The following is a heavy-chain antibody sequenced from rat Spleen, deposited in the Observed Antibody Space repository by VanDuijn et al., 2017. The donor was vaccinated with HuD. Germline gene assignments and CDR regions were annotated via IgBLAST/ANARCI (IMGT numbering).Heavy chain of an antibody. D-gene: IGHD1-10*01. Sequence: EVQLVESDGGLVQPGRSLKLSCAASGFSFSDYYMAWVRQAPTKGLEWVVTISYDGRNSYYGDSVKGRFTISRDNAESTLYLQMNSLRSEDTATYYCARPGTTHVFDYWGQGVMVTVSS. CDR2: ISYDGRNS. V-gene: IGHV5-22*01. J-gene: IGHJ2*01. CDR1: GFSFSDYY. CDR3: ARPGTTHVFDY.